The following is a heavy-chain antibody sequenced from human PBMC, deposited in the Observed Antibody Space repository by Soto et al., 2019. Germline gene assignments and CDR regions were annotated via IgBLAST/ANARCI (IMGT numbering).Heavy chain of an antibody. J-gene: IGHJ2*01. Sequence: EVQLVESGEGLVQPGGSLRLSCAASGFTFSSYAMHWVRQAPGKGLEYVSAISSNGGSTYYADSVKGRFTISRDNSKNTLYLQMGSLRAEDTAIYYCAKEPQNVGFFDLWGRGALVTVSS. CDR1: GFTFSSYA. CDR2: ISSNGGST. V-gene: IGHV3-64*02. D-gene: IGHD3-10*02. CDR3: AKEPQNVGFFDL.